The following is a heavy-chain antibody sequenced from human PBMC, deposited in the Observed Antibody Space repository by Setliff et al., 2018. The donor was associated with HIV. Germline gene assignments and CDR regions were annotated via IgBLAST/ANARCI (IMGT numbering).Heavy chain of an antibody. CDR1: GVSISNYY. V-gene: IGHV4-59*01. CDR2: IYNSGYS. Sequence: PSETLSLTCEVSGVSISNYYWSWIRQPPGKGLEWIGYIYNSGYSNSKPSLKSRVTISLDTSKNHFSLKLSSVTAADTAVYYCVRGDGYRGNDAYYDTGLDVWGQGITVTVSS. J-gene: IGHJ6*02. D-gene: IGHD5-12*01. CDR3: VRGDGYRGNDAYYDTGLDV.